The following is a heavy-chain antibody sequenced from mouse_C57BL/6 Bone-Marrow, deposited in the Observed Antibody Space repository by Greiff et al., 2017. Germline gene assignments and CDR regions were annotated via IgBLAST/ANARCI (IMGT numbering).Heavy chain of an antibody. CDR2: IDPETGGT. D-gene: IGHD1-1*01. CDR1: GYTFTDYE. V-gene: IGHV1-15*01. CDR3: TKDYYGSRGFAY. Sequence: VQLQQSGAELVRPGASVTLSCKASGYTFTDYEMHWVKQTPVHGLEWIGAIDPETGGTAYNQKFKGKAILTADKSSSTAYMELRSLTSEDSAVYYCTKDYYGSRGFAYWGQGTLVTVSA. J-gene: IGHJ3*01.